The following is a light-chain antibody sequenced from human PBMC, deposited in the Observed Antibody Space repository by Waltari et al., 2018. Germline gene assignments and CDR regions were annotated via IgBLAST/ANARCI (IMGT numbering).Light chain of an antibody. Sequence: QSALTQPASVSGTPGQSITISCSGTTSDVGSYDLVSWYQQHPGEAPKLLLCEVFKRPPDTSSRSSGAKSGSTASLTISGLQPEDEADYCCSYAGRGTYVFGSGTKVTVL. CDR2: EVF. J-gene: IGLJ1*01. CDR1: TSDVGSYDL. CDR3: CSYAGRGTYV. V-gene: IGLV2-23*02.